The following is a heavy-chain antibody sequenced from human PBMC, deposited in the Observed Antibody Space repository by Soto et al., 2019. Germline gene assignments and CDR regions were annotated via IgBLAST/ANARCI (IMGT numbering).Heavy chain of an antibody. CDR1: GGSISSSNYY. D-gene: IGHD6-6*01. V-gene: IGHV4-39*07. J-gene: IGHJ4*02. CDR3: ASGSHVPHY. CDR2: IFYSGST. Sequence: PSETLSLTCTVSGGSISSSNYYWGWIRQSPGKGLEWIGSIFYSGSTYYNPSLKSRVTISVDRSKNQFSLKLSSVTAADTAVYYCASGSHVPHYWGQGTLVPVSS.